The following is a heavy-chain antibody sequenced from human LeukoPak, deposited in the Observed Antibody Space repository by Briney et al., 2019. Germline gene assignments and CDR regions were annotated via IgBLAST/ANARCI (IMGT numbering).Heavy chain of an antibody. J-gene: IGHJ4*02. D-gene: IGHD3-22*01. CDR1: GYTFTSNS. Sequence: GASVKVSCKGSGYTFTSNSICCVRQAPGQGLEWMGWISAYNGNTNYAQKLQGRVTMTTETSTSTAYMELRSLRSDDTGVYYCARGAFYESSGYPSDYWGQGTLVTVSS. V-gene: IGHV1-18*01. CDR2: ISAYNGNT. CDR3: ARGAFYESSGYPSDY.